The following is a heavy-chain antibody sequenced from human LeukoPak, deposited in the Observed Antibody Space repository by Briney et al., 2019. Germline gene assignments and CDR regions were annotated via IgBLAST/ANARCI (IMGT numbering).Heavy chain of an antibody. D-gene: IGHD6-19*01. CDR1: GSRFTSYW. V-gene: IGHV5-51*01. Sequence: GESLQISCKGSGSRFTSYWIGWGRQLPGKGLEGMGIIYPGDSDTRYSPSFQGQVTISADKSISTAYLQWSSLKASDTAMYYCARHSPREWLVPFDYWGQGTLVTVSS. J-gene: IGHJ4*02. CDR3: ARHSPREWLVPFDY. CDR2: IYPGDSDT.